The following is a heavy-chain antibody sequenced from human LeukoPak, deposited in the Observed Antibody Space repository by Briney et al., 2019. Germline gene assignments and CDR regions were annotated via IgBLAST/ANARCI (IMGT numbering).Heavy chain of an antibody. V-gene: IGHV3-7*01. CDR3: AKVGTWELQRVFEN. Sequence: GGSLRLSCAATGFTFSDYWMTWVRQVPGKGLEWVANVGRDGSEKNYVDSVEGRFTISRDNAKKSLDLEMNSLRVEDTALYYCAKVGTWELQRVFENWGQGTLVTVSS. J-gene: IGHJ4*02. D-gene: IGHD1-26*01. CDR2: VGRDGSEK. CDR1: GFTFSDYW.